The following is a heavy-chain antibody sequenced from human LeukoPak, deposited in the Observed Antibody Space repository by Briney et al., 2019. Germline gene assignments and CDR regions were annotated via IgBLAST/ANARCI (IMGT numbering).Heavy chain of an antibody. D-gene: IGHD6-13*01. J-gene: IGHJ4*02. CDR1: GLTFSSYA. CDR2: IGGSGGST. V-gene: IGHV3-23*01. Sequence: SGGSLRLSCAASGLTFSSYAMSWVRQAPGKGLEWVSSIGGSGGSTYYADSVKGRFTISRDNSKNTLYLQMNSLRAEDTAVYYCAKVETAAAATLRGFDYWGQGTLVTVSS. CDR3: AKVETAAAATLRGFDY.